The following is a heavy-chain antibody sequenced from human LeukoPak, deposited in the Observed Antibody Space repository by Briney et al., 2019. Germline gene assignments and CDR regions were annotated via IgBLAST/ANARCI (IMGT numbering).Heavy chain of an antibody. V-gene: IGHV1-69*06. CDR3: ARGPPELELTIYYYYYYMDV. Sequence: SVKVSCKASEGTFSSYAISWVRQAPGQGLEWMGGIIPIFGTANYAQKFQGRVTITADKSTSTAYMELSSLRSEDTAVYYCARGPPELELTIYYYYYYMDVWGKGTTVTVSS. CDR2: IIPIFGTA. D-gene: IGHD1-7*01. CDR1: EGTFSSYA. J-gene: IGHJ6*03.